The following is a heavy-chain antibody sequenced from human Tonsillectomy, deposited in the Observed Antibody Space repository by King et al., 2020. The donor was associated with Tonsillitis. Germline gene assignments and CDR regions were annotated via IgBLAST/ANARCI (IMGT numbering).Heavy chain of an antibody. Sequence: LQLQESGSGLVKPSQTLSLTCAVSGGAISRGGYSWSWIRQPPGKGLGWIGYIYHSGSTYYNPSLKSRVTISVDRSKNQFYLKLSSVTAADTAVYYCARAITPRSGDDMDYFDYWGQGTLVTVSS. CDR2: IYHSGST. CDR1: GGAISRGGYS. CDR3: ARAITPRSGDDMDYFDY. V-gene: IGHV4-30-2*01. J-gene: IGHJ4*02. D-gene: IGHD5-12*01.